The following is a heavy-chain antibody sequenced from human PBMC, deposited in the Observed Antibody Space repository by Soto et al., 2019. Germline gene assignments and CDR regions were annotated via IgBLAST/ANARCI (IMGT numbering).Heavy chain of an antibody. D-gene: IGHD2-2*01. CDR1: EHTFTNYG. V-gene: IGHV1-18*04. Sequence: QVQLVQSGAEVKKPGASVRVSCKASEHTFTNYGINWVRLAPGQGLEWMGWINTYSGNTIYAQKFQDRLTITTDTPTNTASMELRSLTSDDTAVFYCAGGQGSLIPYYFDSWGQGTLVTVSS. J-gene: IGHJ4*02. CDR3: AGGQGSLIPYYFDS. CDR2: INTYSGNT.